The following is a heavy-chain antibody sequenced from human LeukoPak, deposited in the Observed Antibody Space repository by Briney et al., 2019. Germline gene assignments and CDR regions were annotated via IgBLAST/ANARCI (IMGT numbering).Heavy chain of an antibody. V-gene: IGHV3-7*01. D-gene: IGHD6-6*01. CDR3: ARDQLPGAPYSSSSVDY. CDR1: GFTFSSYW. Sequence: QPGGSLRLSCAASGFTFSSYWMSWVRQAPGKGLEWVANIKQDGSEKYYVDSVKGRFTIFRDNAKNSLYLQMNSLRAEDTAVYYCARDQLPGAPYSSSSVDYWGQGTLVTVSS. J-gene: IGHJ4*02. CDR2: IKQDGSEK.